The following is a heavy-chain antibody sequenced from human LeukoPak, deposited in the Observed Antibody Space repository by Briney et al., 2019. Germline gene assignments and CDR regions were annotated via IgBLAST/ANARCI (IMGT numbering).Heavy chain of an antibody. CDR1: GFTFSSQA. CDR3: AKVGHYDILTGYVDY. J-gene: IGHJ4*02. V-gene: IGHV3-23*01. Sequence: GGSLRLSCAASGFTFSSQAMSWVRQAPGKGLEWVSGMSASGGSTYYADSVKGRFTISRDISQNTLYLQMNSLRAEDTAVYYCAKVGHYDILTGYVDYWGQGTLVTVSS. D-gene: IGHD3-9*01. CDR2: MSASGGST.